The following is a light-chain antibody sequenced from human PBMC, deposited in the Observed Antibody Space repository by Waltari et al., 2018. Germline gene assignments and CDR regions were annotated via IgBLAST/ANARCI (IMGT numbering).Light chain of an antibody. J-gene: IGLJ1*01. CDR3: CSYAGNYIFI. CDR2: DVT. V-gene: IGLV2-11*01. CDR1: SSDVGYYNF. Sequence: QSALTQPHSVSGSPGQSVTIPCTGTSSDVGYYNFVSWYQPHPGKAPNLMIYDVTKRPSGVPDRFSGSKSGNTASLTISGLQAEDEADYYCCSYAGNYIFIFATGTKVTVL.